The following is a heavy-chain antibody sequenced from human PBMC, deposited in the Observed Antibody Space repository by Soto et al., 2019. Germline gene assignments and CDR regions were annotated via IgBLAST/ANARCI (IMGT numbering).Heavy chain of an antibody. CDR1: GGTFSSYA. D-gene: IGHD2-2*01. V-gene: IGHV1-69*01. Sequence: QVQLVQSGAEGQKPGSSVKVSCKASGGTFSSYAISWVRQAPGQGLEWMGGIIPISETTNYAQKFQGRVTITADESKSTAYMELSSLRSEDTAVYYCARSQGSSTSLEIYYYYYYGMDVWGQGTTVTVSS. CDR3: ARSQGSSTSLEIYYYYYYGMDV. J-gene: IGHJ6*02. CDR2: IIPISETT.